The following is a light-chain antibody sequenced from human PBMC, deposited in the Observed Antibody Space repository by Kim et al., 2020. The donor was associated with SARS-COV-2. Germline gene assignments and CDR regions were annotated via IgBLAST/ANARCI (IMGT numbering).Light chain of an antibody. CDR3: SSYAGSNNLVV. V-gene: IGLV2-8*01. J-gene: IGLJ3*02. Sequence: QSVRSSCTGTTSDVGAYNYVSWYQPTPGNAPNLIIYNVYRRLSGVPDRYSGSKSGNTASLTVSGLQAEDEADYYCSSYAGSNNLVVFGGGTQLTVL. CDR2: NVY. CDR1: TSDVGAYNY.